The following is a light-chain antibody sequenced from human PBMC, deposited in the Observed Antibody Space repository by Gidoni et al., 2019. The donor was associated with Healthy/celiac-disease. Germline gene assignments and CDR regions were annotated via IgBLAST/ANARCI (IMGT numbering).Light chain of an antibody. CDR1: SANIESNY. Sequence: QSVLTQPPSASGTPGQRVTISCSGSSANIESNYVYWYQQLPGTAPKLLIYRNNQRPSGDPDRFSGSKSGTTASLAISGLRSEDEADYYCAAWDDSLSGPVFGGGTKLTVL. CDR2: RNN. CDR3: AAWDDSLSGPV. V-gene: IGLV1-47*01. J-gene: IGLJ2*01.